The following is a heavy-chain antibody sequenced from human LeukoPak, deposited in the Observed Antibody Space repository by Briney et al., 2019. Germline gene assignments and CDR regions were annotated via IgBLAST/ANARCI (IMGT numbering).Heavy chain of an antibody. D-gene: IGHD6-19*01. CDR1: GFTFSSYS. CDR2: ISSSSSYI. J-gene: IGHJ4*02. CDR3: ARRSGIAVAGAFDY. V-gene: IGHV3-21*04. Sequence: GGSLRLSCAASGFTFSSYSMNWLRQAPGKGLAGVSSISSSSSYIYYADSVKGRFTISRDNSKNTLYLQMNSVRAEDTAVYYCARRSGIAVAGAFDYWGQGTLVTVSS.